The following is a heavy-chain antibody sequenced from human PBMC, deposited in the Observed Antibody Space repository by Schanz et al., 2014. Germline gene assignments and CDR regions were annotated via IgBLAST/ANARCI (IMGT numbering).Heavy chain of an antibody. Sequence: EVQLVESGGGLIQPGGSLRLSCAVSGFTVNTNYMSWVRQAPGKGLVWVSRINSDDTTKTYADSVKGRFTISRDNAKNSLYLQMNSLRDEDTAVYYCARGGATRFDYWGQGTLVTVSS. CDR3: ARGGATRFDY. V-gene: IGHV3-53*01. CDR1: GFTVNTNY. J-gene: IGHJ4*02. D-gene: IGHD1-26*01. CDR2: INSDDTTK.